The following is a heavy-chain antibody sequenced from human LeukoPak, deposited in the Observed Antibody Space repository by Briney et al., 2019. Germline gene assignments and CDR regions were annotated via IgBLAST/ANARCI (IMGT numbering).Heavy chain of an antibody. Sequence: GGSLRLSCAASGFTFSSYNINWVRQAPGKGLEWVSSISSSSSSSSSYIYYADSVKGRFTISRDNAKNSLYLQMNSLRAEDTAVYYCARDWDANYYMDVWGKGTTVTVSS. D-gene: IGHD1-26*01. J-gene: IGHJ6*03. CDR3: ARDWDANYYMDV. V-gene: IGHV3-21*01. CDR2: ISSSSSSSSSYI. CDR1: GFTFSSYN.